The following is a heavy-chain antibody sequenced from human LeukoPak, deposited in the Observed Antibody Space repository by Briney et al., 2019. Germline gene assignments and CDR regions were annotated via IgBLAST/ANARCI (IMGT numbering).Heavy chain of an antibody. J-gene: IGHJ4*02. CDR3: ARRRGYTSGNPGY. V-gene: IGHV4-39*01. Sequence: SETLSLTCTVSGASISSSSYYWGWIRQPPGKGLEWIGSIYYNGDTYYNSSLKTRLNISVHTSKNQFTLKLSSMTAADTALYYCARRRGYTSGNPGYWGQGSLVTVSS. D-gene: IGHD5-18*01. CDR2: IYYNGDT. CDR1: GASISSSSYY.